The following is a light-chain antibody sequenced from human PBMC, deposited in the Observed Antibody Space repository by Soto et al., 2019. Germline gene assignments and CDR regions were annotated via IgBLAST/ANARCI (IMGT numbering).Light chain of an antibody. Sequence: IQLTQSPSSLSASIGDRVTITCRASQDINSYLAWYQQKPGKAPNLLIYEASILQRGVPSRFSGSISGTDFTLTISSLQAEDFATYYCQQTRSYPSTFGGGTKVDIK. CDR1: QDINSY. J-gene: IGKJ4*01. CDR2: EAS. V-gene: IGKV1-9*01. CDR3: QQTRSYPST.